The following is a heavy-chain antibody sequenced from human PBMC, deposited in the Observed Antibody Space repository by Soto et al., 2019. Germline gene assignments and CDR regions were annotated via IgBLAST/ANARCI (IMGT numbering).Heavy chain of an antibody. V-gene: IGHV4-59*08. CDR3: ARRAGGGSSFYYYYYLDV. D-gene: IGHD6-6*01. CDR1: GGSVRSFY. CDR2: IHYSGSA. Sequence: SETLSLTCTVSGGSVRSFYWSWIRQSPGKGLEWVGYIHYSGSADYNASLKSRVTMSVDTSTNEFSLKLTSVTAADTAIYYCARRAGGGSSFYYYYYLDVWGKGTTVTFSS. J-gene: IGHJ6*03.